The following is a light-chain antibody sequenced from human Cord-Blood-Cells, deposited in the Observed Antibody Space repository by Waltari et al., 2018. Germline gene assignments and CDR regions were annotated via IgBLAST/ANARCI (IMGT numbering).Light chain of an antibody. V-gene: IGLV6-57*02. CDR2: EDN. Sequence: NFMLTQPHSVSESPGKTVTISCTGSSGSIASNYVQWYQQRPGSAPTTVIYEDNQRPSGVPARFSGSIDSSSNSASLTISGLKTEDEAGYYCQSYDSSNVVFGGGTKLTVL. CDR3: QSYDSSNVV. CDR1: SGSIASNY. J-gene: IGLJ2*01.